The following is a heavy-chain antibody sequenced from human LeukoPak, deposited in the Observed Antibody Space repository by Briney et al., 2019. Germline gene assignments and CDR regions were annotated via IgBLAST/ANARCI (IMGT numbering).Heavy chain of an antibody. CDR1: GFAFSSYE. D-gene: IGHD3-10*01. CDR2: ISSSGSTI. V-gene: IGHV3-48*03. Sequence: GGSLRLSCAASGFAFSSYEMNWVRQAPGKGLEWVSYISSSGSTIYYADSVKGRFTISRDNAKNSLYLQMNSLRAEDTAVYYCARGNYGSGFDPWGQGTLVTVSS. CDR3: ARGNYGSGFDP. J-gene: IGHJ5*02.